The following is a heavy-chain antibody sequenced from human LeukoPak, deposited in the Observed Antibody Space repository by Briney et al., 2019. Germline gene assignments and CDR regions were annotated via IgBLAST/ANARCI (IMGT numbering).Heavy chain of an antibody. V-gene: IGHV3-66*01. CDR3: ARNHFDL. CDR2: LYTGGGT. Sequence: GGSLRLSCVASGFTVSSNFMSWVRQAPGQGLEFVSVLYTGGGTYYADSVRGRFIISRDNSKNTLYLQTNSLTVEDTAVFYCARNHFDLWGQGTLVTVSS. CDR1: GFTVSSNF. J-gene: IGHJ4*02.